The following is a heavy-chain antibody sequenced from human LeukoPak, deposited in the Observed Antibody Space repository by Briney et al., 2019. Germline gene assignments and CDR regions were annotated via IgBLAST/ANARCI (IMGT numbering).Heavy chain of an antibody. CDR1: NDSITRSTYY. J-gene: IGHJ4*02. D-gene: IGHD5-12*01. CDR3: ARQGSDYEPFDD. V-gene: IGHV4-39*01. Sequence: PSETLSPTCTVSNDSITRSTYYWGWIRQPPGKGLEWIGSIYYSGSTYYNSSLKSRLTISVDTSKNQFSLKLSSVTAADTAVYYCARQGSDYEPFDDWGQGTLVTVSS. CDR2: IYYSGST.